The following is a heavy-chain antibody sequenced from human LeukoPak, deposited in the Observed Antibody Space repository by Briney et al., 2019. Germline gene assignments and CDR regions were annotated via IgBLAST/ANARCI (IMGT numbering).Heavy chain of an antibody. D-gene: IGHD4-23*01. V-gene: IGHV4-61*02. CDR1: GGSISSGSYY. Sequence: SETLSLTCTVSGGSISSGSYYWSWIRQPAGKGLEWIGRIYTSGNTNYNPSLKSRVTISVDTSKNQFSLKLSSVTAADTAVYYCAGSVDPKGDYWGQGTLVTVSS. J-gene: IGHJ4*02. CDR3: AGSVDPKGDY. CDR2: IYTSGNT.